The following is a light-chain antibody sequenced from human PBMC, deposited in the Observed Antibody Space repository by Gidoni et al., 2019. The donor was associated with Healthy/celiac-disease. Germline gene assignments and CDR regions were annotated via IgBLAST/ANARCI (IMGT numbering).Light chain of an antibody. J-gene: IGKJ4*01. CDR1: QGISSY. V-gene: IGKV1-9*01. CDR3: QQLNSYPLT. CDR2: AAS. Sequence: IQFTQSPSFLSASVGDRVTITCRASQGISSYLAWYQQKPGKDPKLLIYAASTLQSGVPSRFSGSGSGTEFTLTISSLQPEDFATYYCQQLNSYPLTFGGGTKVEIK.